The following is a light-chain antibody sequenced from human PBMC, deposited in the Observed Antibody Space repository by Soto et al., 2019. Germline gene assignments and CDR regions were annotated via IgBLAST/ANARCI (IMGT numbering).Light chain of an antibody. CDR1: QSVLLTSNNKNY. V-gene: IGKV4-1*01. CDR3: QQFVSSPLT. J-gene: IGKJ4*01. Sequence: DIVMTQSPDSLAVSLGERATINCKSSQSVLLTSNNKNYLAWYQQRPGQAPRLLMYGASSRATGISDRFSGSGSGTDFTLTISRLEPEDFAVYYCQQFVSSPLTFGGGTKVDIK. CDR2: GAS.